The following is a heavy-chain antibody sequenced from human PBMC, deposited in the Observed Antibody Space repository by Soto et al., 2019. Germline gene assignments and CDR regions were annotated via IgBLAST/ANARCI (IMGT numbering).Heavy chain of an antibody. D-gene: IGHD3-3*01. Sequence: GESLKISCAASGFSFSSFAMSWVRQSPGKGLEWVSTISGSGGTTNYADSVKGRFTISRDNSKSTLYLQMNSLRADDTAVYYCARGDFWSGCDYWGQGALVTVSS. CDR2: ISGSGGTT. CDR3: ARGDFWSGCDY. V-gene: IGHV3-23*01. J-gene: IGHJ4*02. CDR1: GFSFSSFA.